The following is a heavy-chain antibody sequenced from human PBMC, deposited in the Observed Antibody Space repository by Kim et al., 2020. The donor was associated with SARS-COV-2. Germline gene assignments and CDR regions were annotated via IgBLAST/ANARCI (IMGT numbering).Heavy chain of an antibody. D-gene: IGHD6-13*01. V-gene: IGHV4-39*01. J-gene: IGHJ4*02. CDR3: TRHLHSSSWLFDF. Sequence: SETLSLTCTVSRASINTYSYYWGWIRQSPGRGLEWIGSVFITGSAYRNPALESRVTLSVDTSKNQFSLNLTPVTAADTAIYYCTRHLHSSSWLFDFWGQG. CDR1: RASINTYSYY. CDR2: VFITGSA.